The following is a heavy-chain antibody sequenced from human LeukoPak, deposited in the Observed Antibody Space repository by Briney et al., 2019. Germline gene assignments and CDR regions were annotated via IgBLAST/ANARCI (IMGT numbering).Heavy chain of an antibody. CDR1: GFTFSNYV. V-gene: IGHV3-23*01. Sequence: PGGSLRLSCAASGFTFSNYVMSWVRQAPGKGLEWVSGISGSGDSTYYADSVKGRFTISRDNSKNTLYLQMNSLRVEDTAAYYRSKVKGPSGWFNPYYWGQGNLVTVSS. D-gene: IGHD6-19*01. J-gene: IGHJ4*03. CDR2: ISGSGDST. CDR3: SKVKGPSGWFNPYY.